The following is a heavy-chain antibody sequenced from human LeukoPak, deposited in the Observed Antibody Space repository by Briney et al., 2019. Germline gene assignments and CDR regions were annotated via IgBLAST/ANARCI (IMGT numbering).Heavy chain of an antibody. Sequence: SETLPLTCAVYGGSFSGYYWSWIRQPPRKGLEWIGEINHSGSTNYNPSLKSRVTISVDTSKNQFSLKLSSVTAADTAVYYCARVSVSAAAGTYYYYYGMDVWGQGATVTVSS. V-gene: IGHV4-34*01. J-gene: IGHJ6*02. CDR3: ARVSVSAAAGTYYYYYGMDV. D-gene: IGHD6-13*01. CDR1: GGSFSGYY. CDR2: INHSGST.